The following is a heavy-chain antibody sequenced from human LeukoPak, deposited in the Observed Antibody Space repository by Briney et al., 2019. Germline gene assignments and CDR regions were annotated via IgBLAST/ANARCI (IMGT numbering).Heavy chain of an antibody. D-gene: IGHD3-22*01. V-gene: IGHV1-69*05. J-gene: IGHJ6*03. CDR3: ARSSGYSYYYYMDV. Sequence: SVKVSCKASGGTFSSYAISWVRQAPGQGLEWMGGITPILGAANYAPKFQGRVTITTDESTSTAYMELSSLRSEDTAIYYCARSSGYSYYYYMDVWGKGTTVTVS. CDR1: GGTFSSYA. CDR2: ITPILGAA.